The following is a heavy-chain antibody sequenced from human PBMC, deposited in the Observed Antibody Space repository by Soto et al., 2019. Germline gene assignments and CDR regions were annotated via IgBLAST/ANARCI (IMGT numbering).Heavy chain of an antibody. J-gene: IGHJ6*03. V-gene: IGHV1-46*03. Sequence: ASVKVSCKAPGYTFTSYYMHWVRQAPGQGLEWMGIINPSGGSTSYAQKFQGRVTMTRDTSTSTVYMELSSLRSEDTAVYYCARNAYYDILTGYYYYYYMDVWGKGTTVTVSS. D-gene: IGHD3-9*01. CDR1: GYTFTSYY. CDR3: ARNAYYDILTGYYYYYYMDV. CDR2: INPSGGST.